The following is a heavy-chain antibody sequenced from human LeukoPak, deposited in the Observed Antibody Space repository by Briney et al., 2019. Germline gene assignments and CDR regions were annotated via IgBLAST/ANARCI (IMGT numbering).Heavy chain of an antibody. CDR2: INPNSGGT. Sequence: ASVKVSCKASGYTFTGYYMHWVRQAPGQGLEWMGWINPNSGGTNYAQKFQGRVTMTRDTSISTAYMELSRLRSDDTAVYYCAREGTLQRNAFDIWGQGTMVTVSS. CDR3: AREGTLQRNAFDI. D-gene: IGHD1-1*01. V-gene: IGHV1-2*02. J-gene: IGHJ3*02. CDR1: GYTFTGYY.